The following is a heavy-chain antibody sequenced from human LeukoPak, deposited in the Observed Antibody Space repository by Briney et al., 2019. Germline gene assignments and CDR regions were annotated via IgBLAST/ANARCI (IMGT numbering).Heavy chain of an antibody. Sequence: AGGSLRLSCAASGFTFSSYAMSWVRQAPGKGLEWVSAISGSGGSTYYADSVKGRFTISRDNSKNTLYLQMNSLRAEDTAVYYCAKDLDYGDYPGDDYWGQGTLVTVSS. CDR2: ISGSGGST. V-gene: IGHV3-23*01. D-gene: IGHD4-17*01. CDR3: AKDLDYGDYPGDDY. CDR1: GFTFSSYA. J-gene: IGHJ4*02.